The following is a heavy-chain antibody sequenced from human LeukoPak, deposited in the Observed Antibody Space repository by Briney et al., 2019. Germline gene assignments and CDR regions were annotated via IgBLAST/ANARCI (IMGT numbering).Heavy chain of an antibody. CDR3: ARGELIGTVFDF. CDR2: ISGSSSTL. D-gene: IGHD1-7*01. V-gene: IGHV3-48*04. Sequence: GGSLRLFCAASGFNFRTYSMKWIRQARGKGLEWISYISGSSSTLYYADSVKGRFTISRDNANNSLFLQMNGLRAEDSAIYYCARGELIGTVFDFWGQGALVTVSS. J-gene: IGHJ4*02. CDR1: GFNFRTYS.